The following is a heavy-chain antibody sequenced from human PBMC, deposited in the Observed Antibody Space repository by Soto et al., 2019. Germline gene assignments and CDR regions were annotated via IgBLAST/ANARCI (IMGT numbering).Heavy chain of an antibody. CDR1: GYTFTSYD. V-gene: IGHV1-8*01. CDR2: MNPNSGNT. J-gene: IGHJ6*03. D-gene: IGHD3-10*01. CDR3: ARSYYGSGSYPNNYYYYMDV. Sequence: ASVKVSCKASGYTFTSYDINWVRQATGQGLEWMGWMNPNSGNTGYAQKFQGRVTMTRNTSISTAYMELSSLRSEDTAVYYCARSYYGSGSYPNNYYYYMDVWGKGTTVTVSS.